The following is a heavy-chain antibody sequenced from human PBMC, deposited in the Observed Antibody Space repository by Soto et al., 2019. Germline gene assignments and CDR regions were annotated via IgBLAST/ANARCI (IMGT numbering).Heavy chain of an antibody. Sequence: QLVQSGGEVKQPGASVKVSCKAPRDTFTSYYINWVRQAPGQGLEWMGVINPHGGSTAYAQKFNGRVTLTRATSASTVYMEASSLTSEDTAMYYCARSSGGNFGIIIEGTNWFAPWGQGTLVTVSS. J-gene: IGHJ5*02. CDR2: INPHGGST. V-gene: IGHV1-46*03. CDR3: ARSSGGNFGIIIEGTNWFAP. CDR1: RDTFTSYY. D-gene: IGHD1-26*01.